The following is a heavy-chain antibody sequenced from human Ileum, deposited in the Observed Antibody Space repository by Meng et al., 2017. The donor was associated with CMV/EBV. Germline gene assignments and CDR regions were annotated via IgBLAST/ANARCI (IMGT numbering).Heavy chain of an antibody. J-gene: IGHJ4*02. Sequence: GESLKISCAASGFTFSSYAMSWVRQAPGKGLEWVSAISGSGGSTYYADSVKGRFTISRDNSKNTLYLQMNSLRAEDTAVYYCAKDRIAAAGPLDYWGQGTLVTGAS. CDR2: ISGSGGST. CDR1: GFTFSSYA. D-gene: IGHD6-13*01. V-gene: IGHV3-23*01. CDR3: AKDRIAAAGPLDY.